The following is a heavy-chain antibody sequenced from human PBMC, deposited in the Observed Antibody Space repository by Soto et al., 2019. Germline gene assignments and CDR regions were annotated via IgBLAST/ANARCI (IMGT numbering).Heavy chain of an antibody. CDR3: ARRYGYYFDY. CDR1: GGSISSYY. V-gene: IGHV4-59*08. Sequence: QVQLQESGPGLVKPSETLSLTCTVSGGSISSYYWSWIRQPPGKGLEWIGYIYYSGSTNYNPSLHRLVTIPVDTSKNQLSLKLSSVTAADTAVYYCARRYGYYFDYWGQGTLVTVSS. D-gene: IGHD4-17*01. CDR2: IYYSGST. J-gene: IGHJ4*02.